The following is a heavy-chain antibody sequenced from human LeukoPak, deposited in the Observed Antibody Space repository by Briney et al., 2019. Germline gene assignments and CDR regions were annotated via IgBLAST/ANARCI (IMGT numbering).Heavy chain of an antibody. J-gene: IGHJ4*02. CDR1: GLTFSGSG. V-gene: IGHV3-30*02. Sequence: GGSLRLSCAASGLTFSGSGMHWVRQAPGKGVQWVAFIRYDGSNKYYADSVKGRFTISRDNSKNTLYLQMNSLRAEDTAVYYCAKAIPAIAVAVSTRQWGQGTLVTVSS. CDR2: IRYDGSNK. CDR3: AKAIPAIAVAVSTRQ. D-gene: IGHD6-19*01.